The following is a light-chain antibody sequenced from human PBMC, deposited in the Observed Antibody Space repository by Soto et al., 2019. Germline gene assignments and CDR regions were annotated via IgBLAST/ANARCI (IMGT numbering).Light chain of an antibody. J-gene: IGLJ1*01. CDR1: SSDVDTYNR. CDR3: CSYAGSHTWV. Sequence: QSAPTQPRSVSGSPGQSVTISCTGTSSDVDTYNRVSWYQQPPGTAPKFMIYEVSNRPSGVPDRFSGCRSGNTASLTISGLQAEDEADYYCCSYAGSHTWVFGTGTKLTVL. V-gene: IGLV2-18*02. CDR2: EVS.